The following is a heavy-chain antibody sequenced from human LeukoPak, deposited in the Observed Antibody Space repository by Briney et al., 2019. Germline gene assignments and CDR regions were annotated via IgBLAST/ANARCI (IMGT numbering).Heavy chain of an antibody. Sequence: GGSLRLSCAASGFAFDDYAMHWVRQAPGKGLEWVSGISWNSGSIGYADSVKGRFTISRDNAKNSLYLQMNSLRAEDTALYCCAKDRGGGYYYYYGMDVWGQGTTVTVSS. J-gene: IGHJ6*02. D-gene: IGHD3-16*01. CDR3: AKDRGGGYYYYYGMDV. CDR1: GFAFDDYA. V-gene: IGHV3-9*01. CDR2: ISWNSGSI.